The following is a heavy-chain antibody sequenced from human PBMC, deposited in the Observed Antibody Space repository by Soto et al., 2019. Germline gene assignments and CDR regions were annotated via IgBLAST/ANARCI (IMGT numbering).Heavy chain of an antibody. J-gene: IGHJ5*02. D-gene: IGHD6-13*01. V-gene: IGHV1-46*03. CDR2: INPSGGST. Sequence: ASVKVSCKACGYTFTSYYMHWVRQAPGQGLEWMGIINPSGGSTSYAQKFQGRVTMTRDTSTSTVYMELSSLRSEDTAVYYCARGPAAGTFLDWFDPWGQGTLVTVSS. CDR1: GYTFTSYY. CDR3: ARGPAAGTFLDWFDP.